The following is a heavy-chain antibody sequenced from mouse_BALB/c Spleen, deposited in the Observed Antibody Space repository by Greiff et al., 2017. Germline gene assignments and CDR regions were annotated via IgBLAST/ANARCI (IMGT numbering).Heavy chain of an antibody. CDR1: GYSITSDYA. CDR3: ARGIYYDYDVFAY. V-gene: IGHV3-2*02. D-gene: IGHD2-4*01. J-gene: IGHJ3*01. Sequence: VQLKESGPGLVKPSQSLSLTCAVTGYSITSDYAWNWLRQFPGNKLEWMGYISYSGSTSYNPSLKSRISITRDTSKNQFFLQLNSVTTEDTATYYCARGIYYDYDVFAYWGQGALVTVSA. CDR2: ISYSGST.